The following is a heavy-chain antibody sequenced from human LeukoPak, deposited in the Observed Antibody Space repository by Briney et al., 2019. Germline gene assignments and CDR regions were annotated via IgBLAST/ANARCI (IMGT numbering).Heavy chain of an antibody. CDR1: GGTFSSYA. J-gene: IGHJ6*03. V-gene: IGHV1-69*05. CDR2: IIPILGTA. Sequence: SVKVSSTASGGTFSSYAISWVRQAPGQGVEWMGGIIPILGTANYAQKFQGRVTITTDESTSTAYMELSSLRSEDTAVYYCARGEVYYYYYMDVWGQGTPVTVSS. CDR3: ARGEVYYYYYMDV.